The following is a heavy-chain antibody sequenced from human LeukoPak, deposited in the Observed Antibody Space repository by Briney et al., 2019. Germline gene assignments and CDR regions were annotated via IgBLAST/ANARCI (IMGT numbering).Heavy chain of an antibody. Sequence: GGSLRLSCAASGFTFSSYAMSWVRQAPGKGLEWVSAISGSGGSTYYADSVKGRFTISRDNSKNTLYLQMNSLRAEDTAVYYCAKTFCSGTSCYHYYYYGMDVWGQGTTVTVSS. V-gene: IGHV3-23*01. CDR1: GFTFSSYA. CDR2: ISGSGGST. D-gene: IGHD2-2*01. CDR3: AKTFCSGTSCYHYYYYGMDV. J-gene: IGHJ6*02.